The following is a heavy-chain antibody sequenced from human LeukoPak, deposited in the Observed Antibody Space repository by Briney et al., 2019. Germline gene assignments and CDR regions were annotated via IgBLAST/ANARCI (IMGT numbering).Heavy chain of an antibody. CDR3: ARKQWGSGNLDP. J-gene: IGHJ5*02. D-gene: IGHD3-10*01. CDR2: IYTDGST. V-gene: IGHV4-4*08. CDR1: GGSISSYY. Sequence: SETLSLTCIVSGGSISSYYWSWIRQPPGKGLEWIGYIYTDGSTKYNPSLKSRVTISIDTSENQISLKLRPVTAADTAVYYCARKQWGSGNLDPWGQGTLVTVSS.